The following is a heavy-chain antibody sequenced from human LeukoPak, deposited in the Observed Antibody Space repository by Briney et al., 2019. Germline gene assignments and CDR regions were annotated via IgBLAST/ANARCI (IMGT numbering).Heavy chain of an antibody. CDR2: ISYDGSNK. D-gene: IGHD2-2*01. CDR3: ARSQRRYQLLYWFDP. CDR1: GFTFSSYA. J-gene: IGHJ5*02. V-gene: IGHV3-30*04. Sequence: QPGGSLRLSCAASGFTFSSYAMSWVRQAPGKGLEWVAVISYDGSNKYYADSVKGRFTISRDNSKNTLYLQMNSLRAEDTAVYYCARSQRRYQLLYWFDPWGQGTLVTVSS.